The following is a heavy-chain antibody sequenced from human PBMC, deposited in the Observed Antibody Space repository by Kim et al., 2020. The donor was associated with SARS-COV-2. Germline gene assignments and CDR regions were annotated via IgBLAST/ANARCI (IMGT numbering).Heavy chain of an antibody. J-gene: IGHJ5*02. V-gene: IGHV4-34*01. Sequence: SETLSLTCAVYGGSFSGYYWSWIRQPPGKGLEWIGEINHSGSTNYNPSLKSRVTISVDTSKNQFSLRLSSVTAADTAVYYCARGRSVTAWFAPWGQGPLLTVSS. CDR2: INHSGST. D-gene: IGHD4-17*01. CDR3: ARGRSVTAWFAP. CDR1: GGSFSGYY.